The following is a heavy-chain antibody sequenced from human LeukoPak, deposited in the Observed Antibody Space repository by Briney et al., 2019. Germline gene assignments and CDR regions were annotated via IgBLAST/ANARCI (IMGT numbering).Heavy chain of an antibody. Sequence: SGPTLVKPTQTLTLTCTFSGFSLSTIGVGVTRVRQPPGKALEWLGLIYWNDNKHYSPSLKTRLTITKDTSKKQVVLTMTNMDPVDTATYYCAHDRAGIGFDPWGQGTLVTVSS. CDR2: IYWNDNK. D-gene: IGHD3-22*01. CDR1: GFSLSTIGVG. J-gene: IGHJ5*02. V-gene: IGHV2-5*01. CDR3: AHDRAGIGFDP.